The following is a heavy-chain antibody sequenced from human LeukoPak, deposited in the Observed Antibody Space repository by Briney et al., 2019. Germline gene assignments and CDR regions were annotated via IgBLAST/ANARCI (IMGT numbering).Heavy chain of an antibody. V-gene: IGHV3-7*02. D-gene: IGHD2-2*01. CDR1: GFTFSSYW. CDR3: ARAGYCSSTTCPLYNWFDP. CDR2: IKQDGSEK. Sequence: GGSLRLSCAASGFTFSSYWMSWVRQAPGKGLEWVANIKQDGSEKYYVDSVKGRFTISRDNAKNSLYLQMNSLRAEDTAVYYCARAGYCSSTTCPLYNWFDPWGQGTLVTVSS. J-gene: IGHJ5*02.